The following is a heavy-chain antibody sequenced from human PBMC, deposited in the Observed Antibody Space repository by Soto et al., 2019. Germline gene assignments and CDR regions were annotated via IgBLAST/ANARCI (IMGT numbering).Heavy chain of an antibody. D-gene: IGHD3-22*01. CDR3: ARDRGPSSGYYPYWFDP. CDR2: IIPIFGTA. CDR1: GGTFSSYA. J-gene: IGHJ5*02. V-gene: IGHV1-69*12. Sequence: QVQLVQSGAEVKKPGSSVKVSCKASGGTFSSYAISWVRQAPGQGLEWMGEIIPIFGTANYAQKLQGRVTSTADESTSTAYMELSSLRSEDTAVYYCARDRGPSSGYYPYWFDPGGQGTLVTVSS.